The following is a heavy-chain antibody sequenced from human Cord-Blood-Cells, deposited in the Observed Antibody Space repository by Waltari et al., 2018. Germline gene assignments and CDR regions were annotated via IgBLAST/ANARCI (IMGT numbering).Heavy chain of an antibody. CDR2: IIPIFGTA. Sequence: QVQLVQSGAEVKKPGSSVKVSCQASGGTFSRYAIRLLRQAPGQGLEWMGGIIPIFGTANYAQKFQGRVTITADESTSTAYMELSSLRSEDTAVYYCARHNGSGSYYFDYWGQGTLVTVSS. CDR3: ARHNGSGSYYFDY. CDR1: GGTFSRYA. J-gene: IGHJ4*02. V-gene: IGHV1-69*01. D-gene: IGHD3-10*01.